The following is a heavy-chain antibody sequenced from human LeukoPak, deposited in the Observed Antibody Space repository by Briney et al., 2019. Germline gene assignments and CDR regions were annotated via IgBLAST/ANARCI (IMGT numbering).Heavy chain of an antibody. CDR2: ISYDESNT. Sequence: GGSLRLSCAASGFTFSSYAMHWVRQAPGKVLEWVALISYDESNTFYADSVKGRFTISRDNSKNTLYLQMNSLRVEDTAVYYCARDGDGDYVFSYYFDYWGQGTLVTVSS. D-gene: IGHD4-17*01. CDR3: ARDGDGDYVFSYYFDY. V-gene: IGHV3-30*04. CDR1: GFTFSSYA. J-gene: IGHJ4*02.